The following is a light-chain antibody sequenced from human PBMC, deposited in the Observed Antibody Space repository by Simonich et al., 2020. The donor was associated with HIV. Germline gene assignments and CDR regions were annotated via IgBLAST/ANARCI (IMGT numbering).Light chain of an antibody. CDR1: SSDVGGYNY. V-gene: IGLV2-11*01. CDR2: DVS. J-gene: IGLJ3*02. Sequence: QSALTQPRSVSGSPGQSVTISCTGTSSDVGGYNYVSWSQQHPGKAPKLMIYDVSKRPSGVPYRFSGSKSGNTASLTISGLQAEDEADYYCCSYAGRYWVFGGGTKLTVL. CDR3: CSYAGRYWV.